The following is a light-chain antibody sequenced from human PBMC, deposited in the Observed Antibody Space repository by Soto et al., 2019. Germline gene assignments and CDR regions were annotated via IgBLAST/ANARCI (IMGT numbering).Light chain of an antibody. CDR2: EVS. CDR3: SSHSATSPYV. V-gene: IGLV2-14*01. CDR1: SSDVGGYNH. Sequence: QSVLTQPASVSGSPGQSITISCTGTSSDVGGYNHVSWYQQHPGKAPKFMIYEVSNRPSGVSNRFSGSKSGNTASLTISGLHVEDEADYYCSSHSATSPYVFGTGTKLTVL. J-gene: IGLJ1*01.